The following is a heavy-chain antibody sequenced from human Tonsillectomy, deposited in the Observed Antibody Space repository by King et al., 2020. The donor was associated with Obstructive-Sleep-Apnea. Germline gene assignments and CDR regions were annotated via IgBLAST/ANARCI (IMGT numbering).Heavy chain of an antibody. Sequence: VQLVESGGGLVQPGGSLRLSCAASGFTFSSYAMSWVRQAPGKGLEWVSAISGSGGSTYYADSVKGRFTISRDNSKNTLYLQMNSPRAETTAVYYCEKGSGSYWTDGMDVWGQGTTVTVSS. CDR2: ISGSGGST. J-gene: IGHJ6*02. V-gene: IGHV3-23*04. D-gene: IGHD1-26*01. CDR3: EKGSGSYWTDGMDV. CDR1: GFTFSSYA.